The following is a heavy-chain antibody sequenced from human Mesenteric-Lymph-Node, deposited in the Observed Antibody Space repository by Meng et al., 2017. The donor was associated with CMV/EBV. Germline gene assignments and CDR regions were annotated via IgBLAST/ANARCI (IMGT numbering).Heavy chain of an antibody. J-gene: IGHJ6*02. CDR3: ASEYSSSDYYYYGMDV. D-gene: IGHD6-6*01. CDR1: GFTFSDYY. CDR2: ISSSGSTI. Sequence: GGSLRLSCAASGFTFSDYYMSWIRQAPGKGLEWVSYISSSGSTIYYADSVKGRFTISRDNAKNSLYLQMNSLRAEDTAVYYCASEYSSSDYYYYGMDVWGQGTTVTVSS. V-gene: IGHV3-11*01.